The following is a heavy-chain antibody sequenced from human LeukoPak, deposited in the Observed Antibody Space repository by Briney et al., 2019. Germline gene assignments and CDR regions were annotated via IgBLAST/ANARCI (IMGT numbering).Heavy chain of an antibody. CDR1: GVSISSITSLTYY. Sequence: SETLSLTCIVSGVSISSITSLTYYWNWIRQSPGTGLEWIGSVHYSGSTYYNPSLKSRVTISADTSKNQFSLKLTSVTAADTAVYYCARDNYDILTGYAQHWGQGTLVTVSS. J-gene: IGHJ1*01. D-gene: IGHD3-9*01. V-gene: IGHV4-39*02. CDR3: ARDNYDILTGYAQH. CDR2: VHYSGST.